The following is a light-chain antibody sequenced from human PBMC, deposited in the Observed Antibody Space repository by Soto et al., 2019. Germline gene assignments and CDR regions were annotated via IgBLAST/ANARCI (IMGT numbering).Light chain of an antibody. CDR3: QQSYSSRLT. CDR1: QNINRY. V-gene: IGKV1-39*01. J-gene: IGKJ4*01. Sequence: DIQMTQSPSTLSGSVGDRVTITCRASQNINRYLNWYQQKPGKAPKVLILVASSLESGVPSRFSGSGSGTDFTLTISSLQPEDFATYYCQQSYSSRLTFGGGTKVDIK. CDR2: VAS.